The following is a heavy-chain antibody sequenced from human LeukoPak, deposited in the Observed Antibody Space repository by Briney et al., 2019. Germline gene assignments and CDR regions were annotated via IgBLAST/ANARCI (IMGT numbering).Heavy chain of an antibody. V-gene: IGHV4-30-4*01. D-gene: IGHD1-26*01. CDR1: GGSISTGDYY. CDR2: IYYSGST. CDR3: ARTPVYSGTYFDY. J-gene: IGHJ4*02. Sequence: SQTLSLTCTVSGGSISTGDYYWSWIRQPPGKGLEWIGYIYYSGSTYYNPSLKSRVIISVGTSKNQFSLKLSSVTAADTAVYHCARTPVYSGTYFDYWGQGTLVTVSS.